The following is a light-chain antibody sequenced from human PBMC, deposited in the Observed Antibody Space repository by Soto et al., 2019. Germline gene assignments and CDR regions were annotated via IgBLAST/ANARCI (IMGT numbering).Light chain of an antibody. Sequence: EIVMTQSPVTLSVSPGERATLSFRASQTVTTDLAWYQQKPGQAPRLVIHGASTRATDFPARFSGSGSGTEFTLTISSLQSEDIAVYYCHQYYTWPRTFGQGTKVDIK. J-gene: IGKJ1*01. CDR2: GAS. CDR1: QTVTTD. V-gene: IGKV3-15*01. CDR3: HQYYTWPRT.